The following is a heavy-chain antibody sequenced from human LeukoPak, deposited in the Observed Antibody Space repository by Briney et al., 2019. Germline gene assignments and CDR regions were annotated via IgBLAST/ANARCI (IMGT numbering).Heavy chain of an antibody. V-gene: IGHV4-34*01. Sequence: SETLSLTCAVYGGSFSGYYWSWIRQPPGKGLEWIGEINHSGSTNYNPSLKSRVTISVDTSKNQFSLKLSSGTAADTAVYYCAREVEQQLFDYWGQGTLVTVSS. CDR2: INHSGST. CDR3: AREVEQQLFDY. CDR1: GGSFSGYY. D-gene: IGHD6-13*01. J-gene: IGHJ4*02.